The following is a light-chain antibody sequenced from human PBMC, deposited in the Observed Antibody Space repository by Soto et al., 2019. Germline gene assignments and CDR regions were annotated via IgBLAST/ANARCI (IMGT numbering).Light chain of an antibody. CDR2: GAS. CDR1: QSVSSN. J-gene: IGKJ3*01. Sequence: EIVTTQSPATLSVSPGERATLSCRASQSVSSNLAWYQQKPGQAPRLLIYGASTRATGIPARFSGSGSGTEFPLTISSLQSEDFAVYYCQQYNNWPFTFGPGTKVDIK. CDR3: QQYNNWPFT. V-gene: IGKV3D-15*01.